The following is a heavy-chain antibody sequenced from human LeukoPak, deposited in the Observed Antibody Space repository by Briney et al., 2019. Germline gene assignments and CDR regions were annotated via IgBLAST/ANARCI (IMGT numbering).Heavy chain of an antibody. V-gene: IGHV1-46*01. CDR2: INPSGGST. CDR1: GYTFTSYY. D-gene: IGHD5-24*01. Sequence: ASVKVTCKASGYTFTSYYMYWVRQAPEQGLEWMGIINPSGGSTSYAQKFQGRVTMTRDMSTSTVYMELSSLRSEDTAVYYCAREGGNVEMNAFDIWGQGTMVTVSS. CDR3: AREGGNVEMNAFDI. J-gene: IGHJ3*02.